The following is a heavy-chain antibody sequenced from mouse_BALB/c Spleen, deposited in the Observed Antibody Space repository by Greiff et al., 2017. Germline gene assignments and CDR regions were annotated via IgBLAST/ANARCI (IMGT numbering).Heavy chain of an antibody. D-gene: IGHD2-13*01. J-gene: IGHJ4*01. CDR3: ARGLLPHYYAMDY. Sequence: VQLKESGPGLVKPSQSLSLTCSVTGYSITSGYYWNWIRQFPGNKLEWMGYISYDGSNNYNPSLKNRISITRDTSKNQFFLKLNSVTTEDTATYYCARGLLPHYYAMDYWGQGTSVTVSS. V-gene: IGHV3-6*02. CDR2: ISYDGSN. CDR1: GYSITSGYY.